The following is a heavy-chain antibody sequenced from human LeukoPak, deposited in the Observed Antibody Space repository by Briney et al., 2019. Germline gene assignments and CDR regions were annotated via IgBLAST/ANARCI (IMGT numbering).Heavy chain of an antibody. V-gene: IGHV4-59*08. CDR3: ARLDGNWNYFDY. J-gene: IGHJ4*02. Sequence: SETLSLTCTVSGGSISTYYWSWIRQPPGKGLEWIAYIHYSGSTSYNPSLKSRLTISLDTSKNQFSLKLSSVTAADTAVYHCARLDGNWNYFDYWGQGTLVTVSS. CDR1: GGSISTYY. CDR2: IHYSGST. D-gene: IGHD1-20*01.